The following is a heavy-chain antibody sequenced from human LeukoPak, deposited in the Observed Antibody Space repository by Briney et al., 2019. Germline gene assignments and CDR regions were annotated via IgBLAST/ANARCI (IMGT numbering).Heavy chain of an antibody. Sequence: GGSLRLSCAASGFTFRSYGIHWVRQAPGKGLEWVAFIRYDGSNKYYADSVKGRFTISRDNSKNTLYVQMNSLRAEDTAVYYCKMTTVTTSSSDAFDIWGQGTMVTVSS. J-gene: IGHJ3*02. CDR2: IRYDGSNK. D-gene: IGHD4-17*01. V-gene: IGHV3-30*02. CDR1: GFTFRSYG. CDR3: KMTTVTTSSSDAFDI.